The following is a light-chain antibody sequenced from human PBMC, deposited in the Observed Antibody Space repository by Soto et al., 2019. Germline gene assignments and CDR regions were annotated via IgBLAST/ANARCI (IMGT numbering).Light chain of an antibody. CDR3: QQYGTSPIT. V-gene: IGKV3-20*01. J-gene: IGKJ5*01. CDR2: GTS. CDR1: QSVSNTY. Sequence: EIVLTQSPDTLSLSPGERATLSCRASQSVSNTYLAWYQQKPGQAPRLLIYGTSSRATGIPDRFSGSGSGTDFTLTISRLEPEDFAVYYCQQYGTSPITFGQGTRLEIK.